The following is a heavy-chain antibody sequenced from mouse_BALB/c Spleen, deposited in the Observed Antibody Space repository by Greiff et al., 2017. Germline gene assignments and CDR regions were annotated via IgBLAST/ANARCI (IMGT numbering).Heavy chain of an antibody. CDR1: GFNIKDTY. J-gene: IGHJ2*01. CDR3: ARSLPYGFYYFDY. V-gene: IGHV14-3*02. D-gene: IGHD2-10*02. CDR2: IDPANGNT. Sequence: EVQLQQSGAELVKPGASVKLSCTASGFNIKDTYMHWVKQRPEQGLEWIGRIDPANGNTKYDPKFQGKATITADTSSNTAYLQLSSLTSEDTAVYYCARSLPYGFYYFDYWGQGTTLTVSS.